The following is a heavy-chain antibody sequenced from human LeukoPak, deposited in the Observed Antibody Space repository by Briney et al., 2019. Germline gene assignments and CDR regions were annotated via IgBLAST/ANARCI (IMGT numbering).Heavy chain of an antibody. Sequence: GGSLRLSCAASGFTFSNAWMSWVRQGPGKGLEWVGRIKSKTDGGTTDYAAPVKGRFTISRDDSKNTLYLQMNSLETEDTAVYYCTAHPYYYDSSGPPFDYWGQGTLVTVSS. CDR1: GFTFSNAW. CDR3: TAHPYYYDSSGPPFDY. J-gene: IGHJ4*02. V-gene: IGHV3-15*01. D-gene: IGHD3-22*01. CDR2: IKSKTDGGTT.